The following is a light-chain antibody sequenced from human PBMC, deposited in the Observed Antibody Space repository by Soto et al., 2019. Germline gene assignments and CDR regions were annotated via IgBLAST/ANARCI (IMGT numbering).Light chain of an antibody. CDR2: DAS. CDR3: QQRSNWPSIT. Sequence: IVLPQSPATLSCSPGERSTLSCRASQSVSSYLAWYQQKPGQAPRLLIYDASNRATGIPARFSGSGSGTDFTLTINSLEPEDFAVYYCQQRSNWPSITFGQGTRLEIK. CDR1: QSVSSY. V-gene: IGKV3-11*01. J-gene: IGKJ5*01.